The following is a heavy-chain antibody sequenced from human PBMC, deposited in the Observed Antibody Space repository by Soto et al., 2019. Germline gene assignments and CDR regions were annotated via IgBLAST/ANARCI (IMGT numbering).Heavy chain of an antibody. Sequence: GSLRLSCVASGFTFSSYGMHWVRQAPGKGLECVAVISYDGSNTDYADSVKGRFTISRDNSKNTLYLQMNSLRAEDTAVYYCARDHQEYYYDSSGSTDYWGQGTLVTVSS. D-gene: IGHD3-22*01. V-gene: IGHV3-30*03. CDR1: GFTFSSYG. J-gene: IGHJ4*02. CDR3: ARDHQEYYYDSSGSTDY. CDR2: ISYDGSNT.